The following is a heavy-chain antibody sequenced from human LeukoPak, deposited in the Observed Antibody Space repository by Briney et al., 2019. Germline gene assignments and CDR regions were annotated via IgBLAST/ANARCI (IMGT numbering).Heavy chain of an antibody. CDR3: ARAIGGIRYFDWYNWFDP. CDR1: GFTFSSYA. D-gene: IGHD3-9*01. J-gene: IGHJ5*02. CDR2: IGSSSSYT. Sequence: GGSLRLSCAASGFTFSSYAMSWIRQAPGKGLEWVSYIGSSSSYTNYADSVKGRFTISRDNAKNSLYLQMNSLRAEDTAVYYCARAIGGIRYFDWYNWFDPWGQGTLVTVSS. V-gene: IGHV3-11*05.